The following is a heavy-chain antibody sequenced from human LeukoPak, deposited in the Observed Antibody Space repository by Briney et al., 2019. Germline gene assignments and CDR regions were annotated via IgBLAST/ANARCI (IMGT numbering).Heavy chain of an antibody. CDR2: IWYDGSNK. D-gene: IGHD3-22*01. J-gene: IGHJ4*02. V-gene: IGHV3-33*01. Sequence: PGRSLRLSCAASGFTFSSYGMHWVRQAPGKGLEWVAVIWYDGSNKYYADSVKGRFTISRDNSKNTLYLQINSLRAEDTAVYYCARAKGVSTGYRPTDYWGQGTLVTVSS. CDR1: GFTFSSYG. CDR3: ARAKGVSTGYRPTDY.